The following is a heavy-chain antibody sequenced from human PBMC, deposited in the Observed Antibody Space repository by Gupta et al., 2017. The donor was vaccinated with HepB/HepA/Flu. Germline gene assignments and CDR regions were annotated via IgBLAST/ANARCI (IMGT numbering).Heavy chain of an antibody. V-gene: IGHV5-51*01. CDR2: IYPGDSDT. J-gene: IGHJ6*02. CDR3: ARHSFYLGFGELFHHYYGMDV. Sequence: EVQLVQSGVEVKEPGESLKIPCKGSGFSFNNYWIACVRQMPGKGLEWMGIIYPGDSDTKYSPSFQGQVTISADKSISIAYLQWCSLKASDTAIYYCARHSFYLGFGELFHHYYGMDVWGQGTTVTVSS. CDR1: GFSFNNYW. D-gene: IGHD3-10*01.